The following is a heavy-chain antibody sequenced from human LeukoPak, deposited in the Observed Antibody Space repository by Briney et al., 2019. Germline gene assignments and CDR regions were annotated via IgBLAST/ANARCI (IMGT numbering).Heavy chain of an antibody. D-gene: IGHD5-24*01. CDR2: VNHSGST. CDR1: GGSFSGYY. Sequence: SETLSLTCAVYGGSFSGYYWTWIRQPPGRGLEWIGEVNHSGSTDYNPSLKSRVTISVDTSKSQFSLKLNSVTAADTAMYYCARGRDPYWGQGTLVTVSS. V-gene: IGHV4-34*01. CDR3: ARGRDPY. J-gene: IGHJ4*02.